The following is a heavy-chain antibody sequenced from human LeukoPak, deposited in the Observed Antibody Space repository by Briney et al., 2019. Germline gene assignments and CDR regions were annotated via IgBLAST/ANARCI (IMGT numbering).Heavy chain of an antibody. V-gene: IGHV3-30*03. CDR3: VIAVAGYFDY. CDR1: GFTFSSYG. Sequence: GGSLRLSCAASGFTFSSYGMHWVRQAPGKGLEWVAVISYDGSNKYYADSVKGRFIISRDNSKSTLYLQMNSLRAEDTAVYYCVIAVAGYFDYWGQGTLVTVSS. D-gene: IGHD6-19*01. CDR2: ISYDGSNK. J-gene: IGHJ4*02.